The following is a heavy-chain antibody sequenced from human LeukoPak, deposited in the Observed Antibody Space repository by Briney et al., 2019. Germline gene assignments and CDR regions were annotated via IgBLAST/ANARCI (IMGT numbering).Heavy chain of an antibody. D-gene: IGHD2-15*01. J-gene: IGHJ4*02. CDR1: GFTFSSYS. CDR3: ARENYSGGSCYLDY. Sequence: GGSLRLSCAASGFTFSSYSMNWVRQAPGKGLEWVSSISSSSSYIYYADSVKGRFTISRDNAKNSLYLQMNSLRAEDTAVYYCARENYSGGSCYLDYWGQGTLVTVSS. CDR2: ISSSSSYI. V-gene: IGHV3-21*01.